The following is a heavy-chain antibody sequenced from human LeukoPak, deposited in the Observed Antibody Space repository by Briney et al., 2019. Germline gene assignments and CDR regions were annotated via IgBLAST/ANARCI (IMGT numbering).Heavy chain of an antibody. J-gene: IGHJ4*02. Sequence: PSETLSLTCTVSGGSISSSSYYWGWIRQPPGKGLEWIGSIYYSGSTYYNPSLKSRVTISVDTSKNQFSLKLSSVTAADTAVYYCATDHHNYDILTDWGQGTLVTVSS. CDR2: IYYSGST. CDR1: GGSISSSSYY. CDR3: ATDHHNYDILTD. D-gene: IGHD3-9*01. V-gene: IGHV4-39*07.